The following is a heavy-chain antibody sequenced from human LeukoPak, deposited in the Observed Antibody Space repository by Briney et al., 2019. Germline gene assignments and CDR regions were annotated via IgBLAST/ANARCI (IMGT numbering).Heavy chain of an antibody. CDR2: IYYSGST. J-gene: IGHJ4*02. CDR1: GGSISSYY. D-gene: IGHD6-19*01. V-gene: IGHV4-59*01. CDR3: ARIIRYSSGWYADY. Sequence: SETLSLTCTVSGGSISSYYWSWIRQPPGKGLGWIGYIYYSGSTNYNPSLKSRVTISVDTSKNQFSLKLSSVTAADTAVYYCARIIRYSSGWYADYWGQGTLVTVSS.